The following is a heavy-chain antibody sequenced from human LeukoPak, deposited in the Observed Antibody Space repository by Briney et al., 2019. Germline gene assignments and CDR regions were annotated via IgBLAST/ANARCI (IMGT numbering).Heavy chain of an antibody. Sequence: PGGSLRLSCAASGFTFSSYGMHWVRQAPGNGLEWVAVISYDGSNKYYADSVKGRFTISRDNSKNTLYLQMNSLRAEDTAVYYCASRRVTGSRGTRNWFDPWGQGTLVTISS. CDR2: ISYDGSNK. J-gene: IGHJ5*02. D-gene: IGHD1-14*01. CDR3: ASRRVTGSRGTRNWFDP. CDR1: GFTFSSYG. V-gene: IGHV3-30*03.